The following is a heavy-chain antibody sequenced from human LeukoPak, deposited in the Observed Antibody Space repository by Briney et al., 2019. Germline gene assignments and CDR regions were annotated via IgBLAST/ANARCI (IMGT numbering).Heavy chain of an antibody. CDR2: IYADFDNT. J-gene: IGHJ4*02. Sequence: PGGSLRLSCAASGFTVSGNYMSWVRQAPGKGLEWVSVIYADFDNTDYADSVRGRFTISRDSSKNTLYLHMNSLRVEDTATYFCARALNRHIGAFEYWGQGALVTVSS. CDR1: GFTVSGNY. V-gene: IGHV3-53*01. D-gene: IGHD4/OR15-4a*01. CDR3: ARALNRHIGAFEY.